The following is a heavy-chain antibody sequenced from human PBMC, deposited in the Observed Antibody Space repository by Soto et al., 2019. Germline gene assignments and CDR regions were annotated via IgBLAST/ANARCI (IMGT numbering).Heavy chain of an antibody. Sequence: PGGSLRLSCAASGFTFSSYAMSWVRQAPGKGLEWVSGISGSGGRTYSADSVKGRFTISRDNSKNTLYLQMNSLRAEDTAVYYCAKDKYSSGWYPDYWGQGTLVTVSS. CDR1: GFTFSSYA. D-gene: IGHD6-19*01. CDR2: ISGSGGRT. J-gene: IGHJ4*02. V-gene: IGHV3-23*01. CDR3: AKDKYSSGWYPDY.